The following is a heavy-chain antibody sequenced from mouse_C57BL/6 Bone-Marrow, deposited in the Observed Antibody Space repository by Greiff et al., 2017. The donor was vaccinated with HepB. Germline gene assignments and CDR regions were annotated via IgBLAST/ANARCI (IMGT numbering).Heavy chain of an antibody. CDR2: INPSRGYT. CDR1: GYTFTSYT. V-gene: IGHV1-4*01. Sequence: ESGAELARPGASVKMSCKASGYTFTSYTMHWVKQRPGQGLEWIGYINPSRGYTKYNQKYKDKATLTADKSSSTAYMQLSSLTSEDSAVYYCARVLDGGDYWGQGTTLTVSS. CDR3: ARVLDGGDY. J-gene: IGHJ2*01.